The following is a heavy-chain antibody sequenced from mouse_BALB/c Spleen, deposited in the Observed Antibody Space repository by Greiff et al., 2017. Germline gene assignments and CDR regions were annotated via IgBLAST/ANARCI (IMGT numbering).Heavy chain of an antibody. J-gene: IGHJ4*01. CDR2: ISSDGSYT. Sequence: EVKLMESGGDLVKPGGSLKLSCAASGFTFSSYGMSWVRQTPDKRLEWVATISSDGSYTYYPDSVKGRFTISRDNAKNTLYLQMSSLKSEDTAMYYCARHHRYGAMDYWGQGTSVTVSS. CDR1: GFTFSSYG. V-gene: IGHV5-6*01. CDR3: ARHHRYGAMDY. D-gene: IGHD2-14*01.